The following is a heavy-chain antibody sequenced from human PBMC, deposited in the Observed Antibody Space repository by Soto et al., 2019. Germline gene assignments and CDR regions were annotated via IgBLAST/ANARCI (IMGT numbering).Heavy chain of an antibody. CDR3: AREGSTWYFDS. V-gene: IGHV3-11*01. Sequence: GGSLRLSCAASVFTFSDYYMSWIRQVPGKGLEWISYISNGGTIYYADSVKGRFTISRDNAKNSLYLQMNSLRAEDTAVYFCAREGSTWYFDSWGQGTLVTVSS. CDR1: VFTFSDYY. CDR2: ISNGGTI. D-gene: IGHD2-2*01. J-gene: IGHJ4*02.